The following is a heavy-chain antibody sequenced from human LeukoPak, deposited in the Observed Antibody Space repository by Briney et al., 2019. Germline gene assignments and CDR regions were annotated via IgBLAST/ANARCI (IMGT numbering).Heavy chain of an antibody. CDR3: AREKGYSSSWFDP. D-gene: IGHD6-13*01. CDR2: IYTSGST. V-gene: IGHV4-61*02. J-gene: IGHJ5*02. CDR1: GGSISSGSYY. Sequence: SETLSLTCTVPGGSISSGSYYWSWIRQPAGKGLEWIGRIYTSGSTNYNPSLKSRVTISVDTSKNQFSLKLSSVTAADTAVYYCAREKGYSSSWFDPWGQGTLVTVSS.